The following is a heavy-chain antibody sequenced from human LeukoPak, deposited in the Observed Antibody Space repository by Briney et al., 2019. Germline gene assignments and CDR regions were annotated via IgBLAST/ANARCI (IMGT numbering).Heavy chain of an antibody. CDR3: ARGGKERDGYNFVY. V-gene: IGHV3-53*01. Sequence: GGSLRLSCTVSGFTVSSDSMSWVRQAPGKGLEWVSFIYSGGSTHYSDSVKGRFTISRDNSKNTLYLQMNSLRAEDTAVYYCARGGKERDGYNFVYWGQGTLVTVSS. J-gene: IGHJ4*02. D-gene: IGHD5-24*01. CDR2: IYSGGST. CDR1: GFTVSSDS.